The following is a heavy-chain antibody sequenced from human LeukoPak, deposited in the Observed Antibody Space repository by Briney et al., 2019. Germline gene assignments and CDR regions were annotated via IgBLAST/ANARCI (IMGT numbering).Heavy chain of an antibody. J-gene: IGHJ4*02. CDR1: GFTFSNYG. CDR3: AKKSPDSSGNPAYD. V-gene: IGHV3-23*01. CDR2: ISRSGTET. D-gene: IGHD4-23*01. Sequence: GGSLRLCCAGAGFTFSNYGMSWVRQAPGKGLECVSAISRSGTETYHADSVRGRFTISRDNAKNTLYLQMNSLRAEDTAVYYCAKKSPDSSGNPAYDWGQGTLVTVSS.